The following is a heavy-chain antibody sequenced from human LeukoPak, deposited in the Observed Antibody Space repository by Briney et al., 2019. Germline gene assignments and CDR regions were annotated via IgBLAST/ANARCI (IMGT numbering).Heavy chain of an antibody. D-gene: IGHD2-21*02. CDR3: ARVQVTATSPGDY. CDR1: GYTFTSYD. J-gene: IGHJ4*02. CDR2: INPNSGGT. V-gene: IGHV1-2*06. Sequence: GASVKVSCKASGYTFTSYDINWVRQATGQGLEWMGRINPNSGGTNYAQKFQGRVTMTRDTSISTAYMELSRLRSDDTAVYYCARVQVTATSPGDYWGQGTLVTVSS.